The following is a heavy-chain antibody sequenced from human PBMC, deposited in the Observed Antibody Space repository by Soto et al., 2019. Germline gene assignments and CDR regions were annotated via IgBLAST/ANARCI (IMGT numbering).Heavy chain of an antibody. V-gene: IGHV1-3*01. Sequence: QVQLVQSGAEMRKPGASGMVSCKASGYTFTSYAMNWVRQAPGQRLEWMGWINGGNGDTKSAQRFQDRVTITRYTSANTVYMALSSLTSADTAIDYCARGTLALYSADFRWGQGTPVTVSS. CDR3: ARGTLALYSADFR. J-gene: IGHJ4*02. CDR2: INGGNGDT. CDR1: GYTFTSYA. D-gene: IGHD6-13*01.